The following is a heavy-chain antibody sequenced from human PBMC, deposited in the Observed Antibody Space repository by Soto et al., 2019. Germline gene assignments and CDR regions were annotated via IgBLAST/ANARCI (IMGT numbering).Heavy chain of an antibody. V-gene: IGHV4-34*01. Sequence: TLSLTRAVSGVSVIRDCWSWSRQPPGKELEWIGEINHSGSTNYNPSLKSRVTISVDTSKNQFSLKLSSVTAADTAVYYCARRTLRYFDWLLEAYFDYWGQGTLVTVSS. J-gene: IGHJ4*02. CDR1: GVSVIRDC. CDR2: INHSGST. D-gene: IGHD3-9*01. CDR3: ARRTLRYFDWLLEAYFDY.